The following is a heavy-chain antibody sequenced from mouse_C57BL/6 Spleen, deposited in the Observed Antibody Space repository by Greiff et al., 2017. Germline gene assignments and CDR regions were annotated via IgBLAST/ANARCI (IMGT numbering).Heavy chain of an antibody. J-gene: IGHJ4*01. D-gene: IGHD1-1*01. CDR3: ARLITTVVATDYAMDY. V-gene: IGHV1-81*01. CDR2: IYPRSGNT. CDR1: GYTFTSYG. Sequence: QVQLQQSGAELARPGASVKLSCKASGYTFTSYGISWVKQRTGQGLEWIGEIYPRSGNTYYNEKFKGKATLTADKYSSTAYMELRSLTSEDSAVYFCARLITTVVATDYAMDYWGQGTSVTVSS.